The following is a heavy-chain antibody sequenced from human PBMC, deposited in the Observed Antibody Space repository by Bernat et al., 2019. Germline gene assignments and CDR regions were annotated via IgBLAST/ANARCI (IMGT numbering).Heavy chain of an antibody. CDR1: GFTINRYA. CDR3: AKEGEGNNWSSFDI. J-gene: IGHJ3*02. D-gene: IGHD1-1*01. Sequence: QVQLVESGGGVVQPGRSLRLSCAASGFTINRYAMHRVRQAPGKGLEWVAVISIDGNKKHYAEAVEGRFPISRDSSKNTLYLQMNSLRVEDTAVYYCAKEGEGNNWSSFDIWGQGTMVTVSS. CDR2: ISIDGNKK. V-gene: IGHV3-30*18.